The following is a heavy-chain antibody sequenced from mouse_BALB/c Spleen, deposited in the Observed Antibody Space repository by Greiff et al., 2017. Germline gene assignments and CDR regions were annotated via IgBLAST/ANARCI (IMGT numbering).Heavy chain of an antibody. D-gene: IGHD3-3*01. CDR2: INPYNGDT. CDR1: GYSFTGYF. Sequence: VQLKQSGPELVKPGASVKISCKASGYSFTGYFMNWVMQSHGKSLEWIGRINPYNGDTFYNQKFKGKATLTVDKSSSTAHMELRSLASEDSAVYYCARGRDRYFDVWGAGTTVTVSS. CDR3: ARGRDRYFDV. V-gene: IGHV1-20*02. J-gene: IGHJ1*01.